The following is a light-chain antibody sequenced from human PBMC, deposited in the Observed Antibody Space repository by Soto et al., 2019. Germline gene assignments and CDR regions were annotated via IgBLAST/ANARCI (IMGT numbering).Light chain of an antibody. CDR1: QIINIY. V-gene: IGKV1-39*01. CDR3: KKSLSTPQT. CDR2: VAS. J-gene: IGKJ4*01. Sequence: DIHITQSPSSLSASVGDSVTITCRSSQIINIYLSCYQQKPGKAPKLLINVASTLQGGVPSRFSGSGSGTDLTIAISSMQPEDSETYYCKKSLSTPQTFGGGKKVDIK.